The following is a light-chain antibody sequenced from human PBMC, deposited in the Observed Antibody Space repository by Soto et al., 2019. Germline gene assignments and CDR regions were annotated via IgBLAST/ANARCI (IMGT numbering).Light chain of an antibody. CDR3: GAWDDSLSGPA. CDR1: SSNIGSNY. J-gene: IGLJ2*01. V-gene: IGLV1-47*02. Sequence: QAVVTQPPSASGTPGQTVTISCSGSSSNIGSNYVYWYQQLPGTAPKLLIYSNNQRPSGVPDRFSGSKSGTSASLAISGLRSEDEADYYCGAWDDSLSGPAFGGGTKLTVL. CDR2: SNN.